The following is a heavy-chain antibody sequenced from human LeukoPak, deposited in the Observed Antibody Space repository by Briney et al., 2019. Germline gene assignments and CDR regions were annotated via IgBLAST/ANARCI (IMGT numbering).Heavy chain of an antibody. Sequence: SETLSLTCAVYGGSFSGYYWSWIRQPPGKGLEWIGEINHSGSTNYNPSLKSRVTISVDTSKTQFSLKLSSVTAADTAVYYCASPKLGYCSGGSCYDRFWFDPWGQGTLVTVSS. CDR3: ASPKLGYCSGGSCYDRFWFDP. J-gene: IGHJ5*02. V-gene: IGHV4-34*01. CDR2: INHSGST. D-gene: IGHD2-15*01. CDR1: GGSFSGYY.